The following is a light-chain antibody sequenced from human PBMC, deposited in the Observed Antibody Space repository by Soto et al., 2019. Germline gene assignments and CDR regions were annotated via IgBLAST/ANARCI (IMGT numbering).Light chain of an antibody. Sequence: PGGRATLSCWASQSVSNRYLAWYQQKPGQAPRLLIYGASSRATGIPDRFSGSGSGTDFTLTISRLEPEDFAVYYCQQYDSSWTFGQGTKVDIK. CDR2: GAS. CDR3: QQYDSSWT. CDR1: QSVSNRY. J-gene: IGKJ1*01. V-gene: IGKV3-20*01.